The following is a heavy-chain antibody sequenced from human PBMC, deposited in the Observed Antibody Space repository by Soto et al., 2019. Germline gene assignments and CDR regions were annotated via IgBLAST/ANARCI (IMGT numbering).Heavy chain of an antibody. CDR3: AADRLAYCGGDCSTFDY. Sequence: GASVKVSCKASGFTFTSSAVQWVRQARGQRLEWIGWIVVGSGNTNYAQKFQERVTITRDMSTSTAYMELSSLRSEDTAVYYCAADRLAYCGGDCSTFDYWGQGTLVTVSS. D-gene: IGHD2-21*02. J-gene: IGHJ4*02. CDR2: IVVGSGNT. CDR1: GFTFTSSA. V-gene: IGHV1-58*01.